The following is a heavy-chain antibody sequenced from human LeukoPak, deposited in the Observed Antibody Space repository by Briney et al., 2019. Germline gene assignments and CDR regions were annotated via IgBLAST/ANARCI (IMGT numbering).Heavy chain of an antibody. V-gene: IGHV3-23*01. D-gene: IGHD6-13*01. CDR2: ISASGGST. Sequence: GGSLRLSCAASGFTFSSYAMSWVRQAPGKGLEWVSVISASGGSTYYADSVKDRFTISRDSSKNTLYLQMNSLRAEDTAVYYCAKVAAAGTEQDYFDYWGQGTLVTVSS. CDR1: GFTFSSYA. CDR3: AKVAAAGTEQDYFDY. J-gene: IGHJ4*02.